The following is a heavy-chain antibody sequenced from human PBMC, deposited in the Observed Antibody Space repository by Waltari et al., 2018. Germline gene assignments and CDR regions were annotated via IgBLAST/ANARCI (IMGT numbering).Heavy chain of an antibody. CDR1: GGSISSGSYY. CDR3: AMRSIAARRGEDY. D-gene: IGHD6-6*01. J-gene: IGHJ4*02. V-gene: IGHV4-61*02. Sequence: QVQLQESGPGLVKPSQTLSLTCTVSGGSISSGSYYWSWIRQPAGKGLEWIWRIDTSGSTNYNPSLKSRVTRSVDTSKNQFSLKLSSVTAADTAGYYCAMRSIAARRGEDYWGQGTLVTVSS. CDR2: IDTSGST.